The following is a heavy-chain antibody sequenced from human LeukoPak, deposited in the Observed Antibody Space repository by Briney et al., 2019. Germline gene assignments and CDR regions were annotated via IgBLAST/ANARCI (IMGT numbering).Heavy chain of an antibody. CDR3: ARDATRGGDNDY. CDR1: GFTFSSYA. D-gene: IGHD2-21*02. V-gene: IGHV3-7*01. J-gene: IGHJ4*02. CDR2: INEDGSYK. Sequence: GGSLRLSCAASGFTFSSYAMSWVRQAPGKGLEWVANINEDGSYKYHADSVKGRLTISRDNAKNSLYLQMNSLRAEDTAVYYCARDATRGGDNDYWGQGTRVIVSS.